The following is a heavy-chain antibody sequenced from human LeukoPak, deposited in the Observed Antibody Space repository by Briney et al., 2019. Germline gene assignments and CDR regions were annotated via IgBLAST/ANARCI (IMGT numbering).Heavy chain of an antibody. CDR3: ARDCGYQCLFDY. Sequence: EASVKVSCKASGYTFTNYGISWVRQAPGQGLEWMGWISGYNGNTNHAQKSQGRVTMTTDTSTNAAHMELRSLRSGGTAVYYCARDCGYQCLFDYWGQGTLVTVSS. CDR2: ISGYNGNT. D-gene: IGHD5-12*01. V-gene: IGHV1-18*01. J-gene: IGHJ4*02. CDR1: GYTFTNYG.